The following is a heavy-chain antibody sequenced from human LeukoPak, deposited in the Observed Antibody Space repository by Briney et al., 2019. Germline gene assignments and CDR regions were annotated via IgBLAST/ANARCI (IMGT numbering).Heavy chain of an antibody. CDR2: IIPIFGTA. J-gene: IGHJ4*02. CDR1: GGTFSSYA. V-gene: IGHV1-69*01. CDR3: ARGSRDFWSGYSDY. D-gene: IGHD3-3*01. Sequence: SVKVSCKASGGTFSSYAISWVRQAPGQGLEWMGGIIPIFGTANYAPTFQCRVTIPADESTSTAYMELSSLRSEDTAVYYCARGSRDFWSGYSDYWGQGTLVTVSS.